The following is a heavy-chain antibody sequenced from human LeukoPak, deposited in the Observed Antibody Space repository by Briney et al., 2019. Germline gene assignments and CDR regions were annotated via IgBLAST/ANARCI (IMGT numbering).Heavy chain of an antibody. CDR2: IYYSGST. CDR3: ARGYTSGSGDFDY. D-gene: IGHD5-18*01. V-gene: IGHV4-39*01. Sequence: SETLSLTCTVSGDSISSTSYYWGWIRQPPGKGLEWIGSIYYSGSTNYNLSLKSRVIISVDTSKNQFSLKLSSVTAADTAVYHCARGYTSGSGDFDYWGQGTLVTVSS. J-gene: IGHJ4*02. CDR1: GDSISSTSYY.